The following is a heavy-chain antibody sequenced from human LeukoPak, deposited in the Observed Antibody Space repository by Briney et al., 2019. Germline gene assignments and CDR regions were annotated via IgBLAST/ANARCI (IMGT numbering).Heavy chain of an antibody. CDR2: IYYSGST. Sequence: SETVSLTCTVSGGSVSSGSYYWSWIRQPPGKGLEWIGYIYYSGSTNYNPSLKSRVTISVDTSKNQFSLKLSSVTAADTAVYYCARDAFCSGGSCYSGGNYYYGMDVWGKGTTVTVSS. J-gene: IGHJ6*04. V-gene: IGHV4-61*01. D-gene: IGHD2-15*01. CDR3: ARDAFCSGGSCYSGGNYYYGMDV. CDR1: GGSVSSGSYY.